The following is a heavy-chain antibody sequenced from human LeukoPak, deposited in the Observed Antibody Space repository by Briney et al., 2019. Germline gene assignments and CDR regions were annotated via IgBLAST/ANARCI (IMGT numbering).Heavy chain of an antibody. V-gene: IGHV3-11*01. J-gene: IGHJ3*02. D-gene: IGHD3-22*01. CDR1: GFTFSDYY. CDR2: ISSSGSTI. Sequence: GGSLRLSCAASGFTFSDYYMSWIRQAPGKGLEWVSYISSSGSTIYYADSVKGRFTISRDNAKNSLYLQMNSLRAEDTAVYYCASNTMIVVGDAFDIWGQGTMVTVSS. CDR3: ASNTMIVVGDAFDI.